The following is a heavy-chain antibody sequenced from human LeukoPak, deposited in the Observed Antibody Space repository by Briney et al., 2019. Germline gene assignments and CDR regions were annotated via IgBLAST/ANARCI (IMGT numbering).Heavy chain of an antibody. CDR3: ARGYCSGGSWYYSYFQY. V-gene: IGHV4-34*01. J-gene: IGHJ4*02. Sequence: PSETLSLTCAVSGGSFSGYYWSWIRQPPGKGLEWIGEIIYGGSTNYNPSLRSRVTISVDTSKNQFSLKLSSVTAADTAVYYCARGYCSGGSWYYSYFQYWRQGTLVTVSS. D-gene: IGHD2-15*01. CDR1: GGSFSGYY. CDR2: IIYGGST.